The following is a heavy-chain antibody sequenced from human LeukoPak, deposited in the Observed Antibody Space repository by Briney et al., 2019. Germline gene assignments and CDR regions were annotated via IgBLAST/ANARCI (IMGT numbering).Heavy chain of an antibody. CDR3: ARAYYYASSGYPTLYYYYGMDV. Sequence: SARLSCKVPGYTHTELSMHWVRQAPGKGLEWMGGFDPEDGETIYAQKFQGRVSMTEGKTHDTAYMELSSLRSEDTAVYYCARAYYYASSGYPTLYYYYGMDVWGRGATAPVSS. CDR2: FDPEDGET. V-gene: IGHV1-24*01. CDR1: GYTHTELS. J-gene: IGHJ6*02. D-gene: IGHD3-22*01.